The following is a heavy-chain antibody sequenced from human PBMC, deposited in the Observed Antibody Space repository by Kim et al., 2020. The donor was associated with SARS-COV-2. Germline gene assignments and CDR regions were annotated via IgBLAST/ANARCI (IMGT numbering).Heavy chain of an antibody. CDR2: ISGSGGST. Sequence: GGSLRLSCAASGFTFSSYAMSWVRQAPGKGLEWVSAISGSGGSTYYADSVKGRFTISRDNSKNTLYLQMNSLRAEDTAVYYCAKGGSSGWSSIGLLNYWGQGTLVTVSS. CDR3: AKGGSSGWSSIGLLNY. D-gene: IGHD6-19*01. V-gene: IGHV3-23*01. CDR1: GFTFSSYA. J-gene: IGHJ4*02.